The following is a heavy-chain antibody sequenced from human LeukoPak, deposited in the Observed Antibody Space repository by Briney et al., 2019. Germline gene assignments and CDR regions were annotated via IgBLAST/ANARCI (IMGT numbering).Heavy chain of an antibody. J-gene: IGHJ5*02. Sequence: PGGSLRLSCAASGFTFSSYGMHWVRQAPGKGLEWVAVISYDGSNKYHADSVKGRFTISRDNAKNSLYLQMNSLRAEDTAVYYCARSPDPQFEYGSGSSVYWFDPWGQGTLVTVSS. D-gene: IGHD3-10*01. CDR1: GFTFSSYG. V-gene: IGHV3-30*03. CDR3: ARSPDPQFEYGSGSSVYWFDP. CDR2: ISYDGSNK.